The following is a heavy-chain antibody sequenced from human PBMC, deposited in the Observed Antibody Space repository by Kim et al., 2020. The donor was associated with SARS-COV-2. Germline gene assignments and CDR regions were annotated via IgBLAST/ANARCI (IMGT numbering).Heavy chain of an antibody. V-gene: IGHV4-34*01. CDR2: INHSGST. J-gene: IGHJ4*02. D-gene: IGHD6-13*01. Sequence: SETLSLTCAVYGGSFSGYYWSWIRQPPGKGLEWIGEINHSGSTNYNPSLKSRVTISVDTSKNQFSLKLSSVTAADTAVYYCARGGRGSWYVALDYWGQGTLVTVSS. CDR1: GGSFSGYY. CDR3: ARGGRGSWYVALDY.